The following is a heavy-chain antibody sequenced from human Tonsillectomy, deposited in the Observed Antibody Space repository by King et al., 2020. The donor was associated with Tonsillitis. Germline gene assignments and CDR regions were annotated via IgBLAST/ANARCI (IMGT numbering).Heavy chain of an antibody. J-gene: IGHJ5*02. Sequence: QLVQSGTEVKKPGESLKISCQGSGYSFTNYWIGWVRQMPGKGLEWMGIIYPGDSDIRYSPPFQGQVTISADKSISTAYLQWSSLKASDTAMYYCARRGRYTMKQVRWWCEPWGQGTLVTVSS. V-gene: IGHV5-51*01. CDR1: GYSFTNYW. D-gene: IGHD3-22*01. CDR2: IYPGDSDI. CDR3: ARRGRYTMKQVRWWCEP.